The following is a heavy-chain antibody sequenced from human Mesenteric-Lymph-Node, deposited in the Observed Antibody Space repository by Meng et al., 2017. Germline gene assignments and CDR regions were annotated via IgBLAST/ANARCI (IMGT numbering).Heavy chain of an antibody. Sequence: QLQLQESGPGLVKPSETLSLTCTVSGGSISSTSYYWGWIRQPPGKGLEWIGSIGHSGITYYTPSLKSRVTVSIDTFKSQFSLKLTSVTAADTAVYYCVRSSGWVRTGFDPWGQGTLVTVSS. J-gene: IGHJ5*02. CDR2: IGHSGIT. CDR3: VRSSGWVRTGFDP. D-gene: IGHD6-19*01. CDR1: GGSISSTSYY. V-gene: IGHV4-39*01.